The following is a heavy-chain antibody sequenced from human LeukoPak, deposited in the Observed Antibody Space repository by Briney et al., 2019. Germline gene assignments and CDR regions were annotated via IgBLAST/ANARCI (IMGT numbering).Heavy chain of an antibody. Sequence: GASVKVSCKASGYTFTGYYMHWVRQAPGQGLEWMGWINPNNGGTNYAQKFQGRVTMTRDTSISTAYMELSKLRSDDAAVKYCARDALAYGSGNNWFDPWGQGTRVTVSS. CDR1: GYTFTGYY. V-gene: IGHV1-2*02. J-gene: IGHJ5*02. CDR2: INPNNGGT. D-gene: IGHD3-10*01. CDR3: ARDALAYGSGNNWFDP.